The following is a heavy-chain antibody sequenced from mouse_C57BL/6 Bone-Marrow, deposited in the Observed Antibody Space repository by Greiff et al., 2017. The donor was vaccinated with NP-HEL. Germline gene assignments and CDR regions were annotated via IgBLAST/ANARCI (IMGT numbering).Heavy chain of an antibody. V-gene: IGHV14-3*01. CDR1: GYTFKNTY. D-gene: IGHD1-1*01. Sequence: EVQLVESVAELVRPGASVKLSCTASGYTFKNTYMHWVKQRPEQGLEWLGRIDPANGDTKYTPKFQGKATLTADTSSNTAYLQLSSLTSEDTAISYCARFITTLVAPMDYWGQGTTLTVSS. J-gene: IGHJ2*01. CDR3: ARFITTLVAPMDY. CDR2: IDPANGDT.